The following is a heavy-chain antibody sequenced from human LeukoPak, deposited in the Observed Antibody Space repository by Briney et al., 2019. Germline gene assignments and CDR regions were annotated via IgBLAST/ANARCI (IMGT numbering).Heavy chain of an antibody. CDR2: IDYSGRT. V-gene: IGHV4-59*01. CDR3: AKSGLEYSSLSAYYYYGLDV. CDR1: GVTISSYY. D-gene: IGHD6-6*01. Sequence: PSETLSLTCTVSGVTISSYYWRWIRQPPGKEREWIGYIDYSGRTNYNGSLQSRVTILVDSAKKQFSRKRSAVTAADTAVYYCAKSGLEYSSLSAYYYYGLDVWGHGTTVTVSS. J-gene: IGHJ6*02.